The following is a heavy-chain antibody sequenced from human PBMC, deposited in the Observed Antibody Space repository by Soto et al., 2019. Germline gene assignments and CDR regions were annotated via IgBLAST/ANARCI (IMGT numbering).Heavy chain of an antibody. V-gene: IGHV4-30-4*01. CDR2: IHYSGST. CDR1: GGSISSGDYY. Sequence: PSETLSLTCTVSGGSISSGDYYWSWIRQPPGKGLEWIGYIHYSGSTYYNPSLKSRVTISVDTSKNQFSLKLSSVTAADTAVYYCARAHGDYRPYFDYWGQGTLVTVSS. J-gene: IGHJ4*02. CDR3: ARAHGDYRPYFDY. D-gene: IGHD4-17*01.